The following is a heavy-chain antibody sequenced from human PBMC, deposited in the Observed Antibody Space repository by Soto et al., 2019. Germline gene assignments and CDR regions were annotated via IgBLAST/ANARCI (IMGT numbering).Heavy chain of an antibody. CDR2: IFYSGST. J-gene: IGHJ5*02. CDR3: ARHPSDFWFDP. V-gene: IGHV4-31*03. CDR1: GGSISSGGYY. Sequence: SETLSLTCTVSGGSISSGGYYWSWIRQHPGKGLEWIGYIFYSGSTYYNPSLKSRFTISLDTFKNQFSLKLSSLTAADTAVYYCARHPSDFWFDPWGQGTLVTVSS. D-gene: IGHD2-21*02.